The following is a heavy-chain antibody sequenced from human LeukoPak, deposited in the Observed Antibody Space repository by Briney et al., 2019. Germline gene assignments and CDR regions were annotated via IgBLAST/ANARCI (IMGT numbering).Heavy chain of an antibody. CDR2: IYHSGST. CDR1: GYSISSGYY. Sequence: SETLSLTCTVSGYSISSGYYWGWVRQPPGKGLEWIGSIYHSGSTYYNPSLKSRVTISVDTSKNQFSLKLSSVTAADTAVYYCARDVDTAMVTVDYFDYWGQGTLVTVSS. J-gene: IGHJ4*02. V-gene: IGHV4-38-2*02. D-gene: IGHD5-18*01. CDR3: ARDVDTAMVTVDYFDY.